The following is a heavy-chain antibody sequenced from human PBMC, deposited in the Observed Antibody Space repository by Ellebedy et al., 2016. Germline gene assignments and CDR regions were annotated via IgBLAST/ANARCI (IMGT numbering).Heavy chain of an antibody. D-gene: IGHD3-9*01. CDR1: GGSISSHY. CDR3: VRTSISHAFGI. Sequence: GSLRLSCTVSGGSISSHYWSWIRQPPGKKMEWIGYIYHTGSTIYNPSLQSRVSISVDTSKNQVSLNLRSVSAADTAVDYCVRTSISHAFGIWGQGTMVTVSS. V-gene: IGHV4-59*08. CDR2: IYHTGST. J-gene: IGHJ3*02.